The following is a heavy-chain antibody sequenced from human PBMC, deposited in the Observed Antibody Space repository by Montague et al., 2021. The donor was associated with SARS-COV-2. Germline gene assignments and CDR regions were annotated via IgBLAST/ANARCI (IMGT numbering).Heavy chain of an antibody. CDR1: GGSISSGSYY. CDR2: IYTSGST. Sequence: TLSLTCTVSGGSISSGSYYWSWIRQPAGKGLEWIGRIYTSGSTNYNPSLKSRVTISVDTSKNQFSLKLSSVTAADTAVYYCARAPDVDTAMVIYHYGMDVWGQGTTVTVSS. D-gene: IGHD5-18*01. J-gene: IGHJ6*02. V-gene: IGHV4-61*02. CDR3: ARAPDVDTAMVIYHYGMDV.